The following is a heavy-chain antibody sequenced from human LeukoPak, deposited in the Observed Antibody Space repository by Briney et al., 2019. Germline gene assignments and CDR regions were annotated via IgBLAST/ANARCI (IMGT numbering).Heavy chain of an antibody. CDR3: ARFSFGDSSGYLPLYDY. D-gene: IGHD3-22*01. CDR1: GYTFTSYD. V-gene: IGHV1-8*01. CDR2: MNPESGKT. J-gene: IGHJ4*02. Sequence: ASVKVSCKASGYTFTSYDINWVRQAPGQGLEWMGWMNPESGKTGYAQNFRGRVSLTRNSSTSTAYMELSSLRFEDTAVYYCARFSFGDSSGYLPLYDYWGQGTLVTVSS.